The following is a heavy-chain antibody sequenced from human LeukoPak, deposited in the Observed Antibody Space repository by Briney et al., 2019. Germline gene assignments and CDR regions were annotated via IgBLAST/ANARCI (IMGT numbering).Heavy chain of an antibody. CDR1: GFSFSDHY. CDR2: ITSSGSAI. V-gene: IGHV3-11*04. Sequence: GGSLRLSCAASGFSFSDHYMSWIRQAPGKGLEFISYITSSGSAIYYADSVKGRFTISRDNAKNSLYLQMNSLRAEDTAVYYCARDDALGYGGKFHAFDIWGQGTMVTVSS. J-gene: IGHJ3*02. D-gene: IGHD4-23*01. CDR3: ARDDALGYGGKFHAFDI.